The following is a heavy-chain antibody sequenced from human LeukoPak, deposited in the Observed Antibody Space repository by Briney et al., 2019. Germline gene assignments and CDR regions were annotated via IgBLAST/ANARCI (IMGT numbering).Heavy chain of an antibody. J-gene: IGHJ4*02. Sequence: SQTLSLTCTVSGGSISNDDYYWNWIRQLPGKGLEWIGYIYDSGGTFYNPSLKSRVIISGDTSKNQFSLKLSSVTAADTAVYYCARLDTRLSGYYFDYWGQGILATVSS. D-gene: IGHD6-25*01. CDR2: IYDSGGT. CDR1: GGSISNDDYY. V-gene: IGHV4-30-4*01. CDR3: ARLDTRLSGYYFDY.